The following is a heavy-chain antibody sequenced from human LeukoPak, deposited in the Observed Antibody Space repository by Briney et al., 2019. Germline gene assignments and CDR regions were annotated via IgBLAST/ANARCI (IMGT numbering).Heavy chain of an antibody. D-gene: IGHD1-26*01. CDR3: AKDAHSGSYFDY. Sequence: GGSLRLSCAASGFTFSSNAMCWVRQAPGKGLEWVSLISGTGGTTYYADSVKGRLTISRDNSKNTLYLQMNSLRVEDTVVYYCAKDAHSGSYFDYWGQGILVTVSS. V-gene: IGHV3-23*01. CDR2: ISGTGGTT. J-gene: IGHJ4*01. CDR1: GFTFSSNA.